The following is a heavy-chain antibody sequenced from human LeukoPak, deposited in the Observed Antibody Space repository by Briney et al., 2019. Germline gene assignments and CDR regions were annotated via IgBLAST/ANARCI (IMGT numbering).Heavy chain of an antibody. CDR1: GFSFSDYS. CDR3: ARDYKYAFDN. D-gene: IGHD3-10*01. V-gene: IGHV3-48*01. J-gene: IGHJ4*02. Sequence: PGGSLRLSCAASGFSFSDYSMNWVRQAPGQGLEWISYIGISSGNTNYADSVKGRFTISGDKAKNSLYLQMNSLRVEDTAVYYCARDYKYAFDNWGQGTLVTVSS. CDR2: IGISSGNT.